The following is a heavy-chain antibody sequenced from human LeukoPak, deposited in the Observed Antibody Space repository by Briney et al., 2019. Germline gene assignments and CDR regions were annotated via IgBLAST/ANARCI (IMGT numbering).Heavy chain of an antibody. Sequence: PSETLSLTCTVSGDSISSYYWSRIRQPPGKGLEWIGYIYYSGSTNYNPSLKSRVTISVDTSKNQFSLKLSSVTAADTAVYYCARDLHYYDSSGHRYYYYYGMDVWGQGTTVTVSS. J-gene: IGHJ6*02. CDR3: ARDLHYYDSSGHRYYYYYGMDV. CDR1: GDSISSYY. D-gene: IGHD3-22*01. CDR2: IYYSGST. V-gene: IGHV4-59*01.